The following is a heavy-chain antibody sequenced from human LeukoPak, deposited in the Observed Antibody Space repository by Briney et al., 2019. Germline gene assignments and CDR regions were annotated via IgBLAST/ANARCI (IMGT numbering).Heavy chain of an antibody. D-gene: IGHD3-3*01. CDR3: ARAPATEYYDFWSGYYFFDY. CDR2: IYYSEST. J-gene: IGHJ4*02. Sequence: PSETLSLTCTVSGGSISSYYWSWTRQPPGKGLEWIGYIYYSESTNYNPSLKSRVTISVDTSKNQFSLKLSSVTAADTAVYYCARAPATEYYDFWSGYYFFDYWGQGTLVTVSS. CDR1: GGSISSYY. V-gene: IGHV4-59*01.